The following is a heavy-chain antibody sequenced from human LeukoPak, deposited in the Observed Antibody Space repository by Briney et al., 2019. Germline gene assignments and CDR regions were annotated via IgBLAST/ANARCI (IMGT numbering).Heavy chain of an antibody. D-gene: IGHD3-10*01. CDR3: ARDRYYYDSGSYYLVWFDP. Sequence: PSETLSLTCTVSGGSISSYYWSWIRQPAGKGLEWIGRIYTSGSTNYNPSLKSRVTMSVDTSKNQFSLKLSSVTAADTAVYYCARDRYYYDSGSYYLVWFDPWGQGTLVTVSS. CDR2: IYTSGST. V-gene: IGHV4-4*07. J-gene: IGHJ5*02. CDR1: GGSISSYY.